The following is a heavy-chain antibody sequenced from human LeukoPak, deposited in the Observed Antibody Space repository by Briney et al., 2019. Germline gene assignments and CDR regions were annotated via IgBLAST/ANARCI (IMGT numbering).Heavy chain of an antibody. J-gene: IGHJ4*02. V-gene: IGHV3-74*01. CDR3: ARVPNYYGSGSFDY. CDR2: INSDGSST. CDR1: GFTFDDYA. Sequence: GGSLRLSCAASGFTFDDYAMHWVRQAPGKGLEWVSGINSDGSSTSYADSVKGRFTISRDNAKNTLYLQMNSLRAEDTAVYYCARVPNYYGSGSFDYWGQGTLVTVSS. D-gene: IGHD3-10*01.